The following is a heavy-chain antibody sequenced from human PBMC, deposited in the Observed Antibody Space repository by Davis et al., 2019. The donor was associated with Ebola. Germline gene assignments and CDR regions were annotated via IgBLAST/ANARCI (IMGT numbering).Heavy chain of an antibody. Sequence: GESLKISCAASGFTFSTYTMIWVRQAPGKGLEWVSSISSSSTVIYYADSVRGRFTISRDNAKNSLFLQMNSLRAEDTAVYYCARGRYGSGVDSVGYWGQGTLVTVSS. CDR3: ARGRYGSGVDSVGY. V-gene: IGHV3-21*06. CDR1: GFTFSTYT. CDR2: ISSSSTVI. J-gene: IGHJ4*02. D-gene: IGHD3-10*01.